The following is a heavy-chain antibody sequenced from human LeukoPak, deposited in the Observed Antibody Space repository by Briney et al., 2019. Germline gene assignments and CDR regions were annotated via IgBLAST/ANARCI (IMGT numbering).Heavy chain of an antibody. CDR3: VRTGLKGPGYYHYYGMDV. Sequence: GGSLRLSCAASGFIFSHYNMNWVRQAPGKGLEWVSYISTSSNTIYYVDSVKGRFTISRDNAKNSLYLQMNSLRAEDTAVYYCVRTGLKGPGYYHYYGMDVWGQGTTVAVSS. J-gene: IGHJ6*02. D-gene: IGHD1-14*01. CDR1: GFIFSHYN. V-gene: IGHV3-48*01. CDR2: ISTSSNTI.